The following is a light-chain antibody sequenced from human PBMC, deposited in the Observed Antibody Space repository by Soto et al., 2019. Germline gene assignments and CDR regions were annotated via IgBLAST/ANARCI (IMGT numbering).Light chain of an antibody. CDR3: CSYAGSSTLYV. CDR1: SSDVGSYNL. CDR2: EVS. V-gene: IGLV2-23*02. Sequence: SALTQPASVSGAPGQSITISCTGTSSDVGSYNLVSWYQQHPGKAPKLMIYEVSKRPSGVSNRFSGSKSGNTASLTISGLQAEDEADYYCCSYAGSSTLYVFGYGIKVTVL. J-gene: IGLJ1*01.